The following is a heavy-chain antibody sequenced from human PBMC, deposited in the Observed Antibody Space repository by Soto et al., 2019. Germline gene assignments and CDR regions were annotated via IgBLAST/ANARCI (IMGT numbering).Heavy chain of an antibody. D-gene: IGHD2-21*02. CDR1: GGSLTDHY. V-gene: IGHV4-59*11. J-gene: IGHJ3*02. Sequence: QVQLQESGPGLVKPSETLSLTCTVDGGSLTDHYLHWFRQSPGRGLPWIGYVYSSGATSYTPSLTSRSTMTLDTSKTRFSLKLLCVTPAATAVYFCASGTDRTISTFEILGQPTMVSVSS. CDR2: VYSSGAT. CDR3: ASGTDRTISTFEI.